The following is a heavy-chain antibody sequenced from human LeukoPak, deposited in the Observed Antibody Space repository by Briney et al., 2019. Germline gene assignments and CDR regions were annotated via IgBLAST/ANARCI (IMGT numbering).Heavy chain of an antibody. J-gene: IGHJ4*02. Sequence: GRSLRLSCAASGFTFSSYGMHWVRQAPGKGLEWVAVIWYDGSNKYYADSVKGRFTISRDNSKNTLYLQMNSLRAEDTAVYYCARADSPLDTAMVDYWGQGTLVTISS. D-gene: IGHD5-18*01. V-gene: IGHV3-33*01. CDR2: IWYDGSNK. CDR3: ARADSPLDTAMVDY. CDR1: GFTFSSYG.